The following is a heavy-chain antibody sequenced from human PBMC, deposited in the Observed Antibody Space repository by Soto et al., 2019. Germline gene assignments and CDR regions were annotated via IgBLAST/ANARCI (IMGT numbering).Heavy chain of an antibody. J-gene: IGHJ4*02. Sequence: QVQLLESGGGVVQPGRSLRLSCAASGFTFSSYGMHWFRQAPGKGLEWVAVISYDGSNKYYADSVKGRFTISRDNSKNTLYLQMNSLRAEDTAVYYCAKALSGRFDYWGQGTLVTVSS. CDR3: AKALSGRFDY. CDR1: GFTFSSYG. D-gene: IGHD3-10*01. CDR2: ISYDGSNK. V-gene: IGHV3-30*18.